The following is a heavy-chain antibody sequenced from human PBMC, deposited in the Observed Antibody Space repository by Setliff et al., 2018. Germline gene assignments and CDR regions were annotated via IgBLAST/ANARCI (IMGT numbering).Heavy chain of an antibody. J-gene: IGHJ6*03. Sequence: SETLSLTCNVSGGSISRYSWSWIQQAPGKGLEWIGYLYYSGNTNYNPSLKSRATISGDTSQDYFSLKLTSVTEADTAVYYCARGPRGDYYYMNVWGQGTTVTVSS. CDR3: ARGPRGDYYYMNV. D-gene: IGHD6-25*01. V-gene: IGHV4-59*01. CDR2: LYYSGNT. CDR1: GGSISRYS.